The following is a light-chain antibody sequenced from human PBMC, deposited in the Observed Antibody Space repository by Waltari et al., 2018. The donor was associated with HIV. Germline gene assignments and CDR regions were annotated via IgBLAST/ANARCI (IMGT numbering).Light chain of an antibody. CDR2: AAS. Sequence: DIQMTQSPSSLSASIGDRVPIACRASQGINKYLNWYHQKPGKAPELLIYAASNLQSGVPSRFSASGSGTDFTLTISSLQPEDFATYYCQQTYIPPTTFGQGTKLE. J-gene: IGKJ2*01. CDR1: QGINKY. V-gene: IGKV1-39*01. CDR3: QQTYIPPTT.